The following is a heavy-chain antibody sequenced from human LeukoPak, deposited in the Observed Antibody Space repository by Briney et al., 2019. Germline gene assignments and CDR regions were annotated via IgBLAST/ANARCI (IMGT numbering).Heavy chain of an antibody. CDR2: IYYSGNT. D-gene: IGHD3-3*01. V-gene: IGHV4-59*01. J-gene: IGHJ6*03. Sequence: SETLSLTCTVPGGSISSYYWSWIRQPPGKGLEWIGHIYYSGNTNYNPSLRSRVTISVDMSKNQFSLKLSSVTAADTAVYYCARYDFSYMDVWGNGTAVTVSS. CDR3: ARYDFSYMDV. CDR1: GGSISSYY.